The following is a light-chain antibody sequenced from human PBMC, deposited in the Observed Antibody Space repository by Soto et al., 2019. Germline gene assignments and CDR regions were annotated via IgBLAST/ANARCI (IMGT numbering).Light chain of an antibody. CDR2: EVS. J-gene: IGLJ2*01. V-gene: IGLV2-14*01. CDR1: SSDVGGYNY. Sequence: QSALTQPASVSGSPGQSITISCTGTSSDVGGYNYVSWYQQHPGKAPKLMIYEVSNRPSGVSNRFSDSKSGNTASLTISGLQAEDEADYYCSSYTSSSKGVFGGGTKLTVL. CDR3: SSYTSSSKGV.